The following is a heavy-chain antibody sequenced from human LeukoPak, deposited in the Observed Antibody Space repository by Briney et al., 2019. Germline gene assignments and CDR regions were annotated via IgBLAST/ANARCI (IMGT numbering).Heavy chain of an antibody. CDR3: ARDRGIYDSSGYYYLITDY. Sequence: SETLSLTCTVSGYSISSGYYWGWIRQPPGKGLEWIGSIYHSGSTYYNPSLKSRVTISVDTSKNQFSLKLSSVTAADTAVYCCARDRGIYDSSGYYYLITDYWGQGTLVTVSS. V-gene: IGHV4-38-2*02. J-gene: IGHJ4*02. D-gene: IGHD3-22*01. CDR2: IYHSGST. CDR1: GYSISSGYY.